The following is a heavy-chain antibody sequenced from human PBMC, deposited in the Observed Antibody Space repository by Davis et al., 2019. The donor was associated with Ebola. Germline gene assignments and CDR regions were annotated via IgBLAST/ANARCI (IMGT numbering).Heavy chain of an antibody. V-gene: IGHV1-2*02. J-gene: IGHJ5*02. CDR3: ARDRPAAIRSVNWFDP. CDR2: INPNSGGT. CDR1: GYTFTGYY. D-gene: IGHD2-2*02. Sequence: VSVKVSCKASGYTFTGYYMHWVRQAPGQGLEWMGLINPNSGGTNYAQKFQGRVTMTRDTSISTAYMELSRLRSDDTAVYYCARDRPAAIRSVNWFDPWGQGTLVTVSS.